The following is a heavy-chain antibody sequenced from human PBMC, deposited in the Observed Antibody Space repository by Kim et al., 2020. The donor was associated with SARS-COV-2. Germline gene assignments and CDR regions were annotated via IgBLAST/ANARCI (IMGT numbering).Heavy chain of an antibody. D-gene: IGHD3-10*01. CDR2: ISYDGSNK. Sequence: GGSLRLSCAASGFTFSSYAMHWVRQAPGKGPEWVAVISYDGSNKYYADSVKGRFTISRDNSKNTLYLQMNSLRAEDTAVYYCARDPPGFPGWYFDLWGRGTLVTVSS. V-gene: IGHV3-30*04. CDR1: GFTFSSYA. J-gene: IGHJ2*01. CDR3: ARDPPGFPGWYFDL.